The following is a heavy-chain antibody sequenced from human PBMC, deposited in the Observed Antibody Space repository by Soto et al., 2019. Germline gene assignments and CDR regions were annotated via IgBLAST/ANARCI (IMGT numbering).Heavy chain of an antibody. D-gene: IGHD6-13*01. V-gene: IGHV1-18*01. CDR2: ISGYNGNT. CDR1: GFIFSNYG. CDR3: ARGGSTWSAEYYQH. J-gene: IGHJ1*01. Sequence: QVQLVQSGAEVKKPGASVKVSCKASGFIFSNYGISWVRQAPGQGPEWMGWISGYNGNTNYAQTLQGRVTMTTDTFTSTAYMELRSLRSDDTAVYYCARGGSTWSAEYYQHWGQGTLVIVSS.